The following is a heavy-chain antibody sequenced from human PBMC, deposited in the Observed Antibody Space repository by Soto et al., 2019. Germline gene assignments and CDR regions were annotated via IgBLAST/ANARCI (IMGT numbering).Heavy chain of an antibody. CDR2: INPSGGST. D-gene: IGHD6-19*01. CDR3: AGDQGEDGAVAGLEFDY. CDR1: GYTFTSYY. J-gene: IGHJ4*02. Sequence: QVQLVQSGAEVKKPGASVKVSCKASGYTFTSYYMHWVRQAPGQGLEWMGIINPSGGSTSYAQKSQGRVTMTRDTSTSTVYMELSGLRSEDTAVYYGAGDQGEDGAVAGLEFDYWGQGTLVTVSS. V-gene: IGHV1-46*01.